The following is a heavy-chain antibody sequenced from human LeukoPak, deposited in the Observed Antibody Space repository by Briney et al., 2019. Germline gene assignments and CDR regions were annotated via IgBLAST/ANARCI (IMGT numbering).Heavy chain of an antibody. CDR3: ARDPYSSRQRVYLDY. D-gene: IGHD6-13*01. Sequence: PGGSLRLYCAASGFTVSSYYMNWVRQAPGKELEWGSDIYTGGGRYYADSVKGRFTISRDNSKNTLYLQMNSLRAEYTAVYYCARDPYSSRQRVYLDYWGQGTLVTVSS. CDR1: GFTVSSYY. CDR2: IYTGGGR. V-gene: IGHV3-53*05. J-gene: IGHJ4*02.